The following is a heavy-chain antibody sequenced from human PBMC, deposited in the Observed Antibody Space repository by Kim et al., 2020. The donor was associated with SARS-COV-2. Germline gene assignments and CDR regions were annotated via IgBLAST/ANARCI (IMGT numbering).Heavy chain of an antibody. CDR3: ARGPPVLFWFDP. D-gene: IGHD3-10*01. J-gene: IGHJ5*02. Sequence: NYAQKFQGRVTMTRDTSISTAYMELSRLRSDDTAVYYCARGPPVLFWFDPWGQGTLVTVSS. V-gene: IGHV1-2*02.